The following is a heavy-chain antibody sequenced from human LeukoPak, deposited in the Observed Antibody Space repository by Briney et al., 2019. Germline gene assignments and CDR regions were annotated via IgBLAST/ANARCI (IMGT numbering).Heavy chain of an antibody. CDR1: GFTFSSYA. CDR2: ISGSGGST. D-gene: IGHD5-24*01. V-gene: IGHV3-23*01. Sequence: GGSLRLSCAASGFTFSSYAMSWVRQASGKGLEWVSAISGSGGSTYYADSVKGRFTISRDNSKNTLYLQMNSLRAEDTAVYYCAKVVEMATIYHYWGQGTLVTVSS. J-gene: IGHJ4*02. CDR3: AKVVEMATIYHY.